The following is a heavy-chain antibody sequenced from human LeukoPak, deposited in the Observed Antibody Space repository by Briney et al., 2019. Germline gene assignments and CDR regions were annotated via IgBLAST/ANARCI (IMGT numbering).Heavy chain of an antibody. CDR3: ARTAAGAFFFDY. Sequence: GGPLRLSCAASGFTFSSYGMHWVRQAPGKGLEGVAVIWYDGSNKYYADSVKGRFTISRDNSKNTLYLQMNSLRAEDTAVYYCARTAAGAFFFDYWGQGTLVTVSS. V-gene: IGHV3-33*01. CDR2: IWYDGSNK. J-gene: IGHJ4*02. CDR1: GFTFSSYG. D-gene: IGHD6-13*01.